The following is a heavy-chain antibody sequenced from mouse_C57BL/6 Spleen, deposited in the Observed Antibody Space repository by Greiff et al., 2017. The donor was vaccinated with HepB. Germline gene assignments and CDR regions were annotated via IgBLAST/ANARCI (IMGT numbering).Heavy chain of an antibody. J-gene: IGHJ4*01. CDR1: GYSITSGYY. CDR3: ARWLLGAMDY. D-gene: IGHD2-3*01. CDR2: ISYDGSN. Sequence: DVQLQESGPGLVKPSQSLSLTCSVTGYSITSGYYWNWIRQFPGNKLEWMGYISYDGSNNYNPSLKNRISITRDTSKNQFFLKLNSVTTEDTATYYCARWLLGAMDYWGQGTSVTVSS. V-gene: IGHV3-6*01.